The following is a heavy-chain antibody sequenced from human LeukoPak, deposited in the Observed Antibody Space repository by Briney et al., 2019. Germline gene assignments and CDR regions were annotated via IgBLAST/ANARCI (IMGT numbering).Heavy chain of an antibody. D-gene: IGHD1-1*01. Sequence: VASVKVSCKASGGTFSSYAVSWVRQAPGQGLEWMGGIIPIFGTANYAQKFQGRVTITADESTSTAYMELSSLRSEDTAVYYCARALAAGTTLFYYYGMDVWGQGTTVIVSS. V-gene: IGHV1-69*13. CDR2: IIPIFGTA. CDR3: ARALAAGTTLFYYYGMDV. CDR1: GGTFSSYA. J-gene: IGHJ6*02.